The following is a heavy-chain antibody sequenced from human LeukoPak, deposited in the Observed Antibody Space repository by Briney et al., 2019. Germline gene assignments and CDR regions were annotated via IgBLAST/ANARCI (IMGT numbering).Heavy chain of an antibody. Sequence: PSETLSLTCSVSGGSISSSSYFWAWIRQTPGKGLEWIGSINYSGIAYYKSSLKSRVTISVDTPKNQFFLKLTSLTPADTAVYYCAKVTEQGVVILGYNWFGPWGKGILVTVSS. CDR2: INYSGIA. J-gene: IGHJ5*02. CDR1: GGSISSSSYF. D-gene: IGHD3-3*01. CDR3: AKVTEQGVVILGYNWFGP. V-gene: IGHV4-39*01.